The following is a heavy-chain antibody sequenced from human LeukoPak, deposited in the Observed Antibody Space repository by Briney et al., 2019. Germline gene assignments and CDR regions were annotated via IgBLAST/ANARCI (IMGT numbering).Heavy chain of an antibody. J-gene: IGHJ4*02. CDR1: GGSFSGYS. Sequence: SETLSLTCALYGGSFSGYSWTWIRQPPGKALEWIGEVTHSGRINYNPSLSSRVTISADMSTKFFSLKLNSVNASDTAVYYCSRGVYKWEFLDWGQGTLATVSP. D-gene: IGHD1-26*01. V-gene: IGHV4-34*01. CDR2: VTHSGRI. CDR3: SRGVYKWEFLD.